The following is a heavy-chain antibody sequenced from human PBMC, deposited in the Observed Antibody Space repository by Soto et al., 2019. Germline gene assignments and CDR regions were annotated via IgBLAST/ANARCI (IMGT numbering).Heavy chain of an antibody. D-gene: IGHD6-19*01. CDR3: ARSGSGSGWF. CDR1: GGSLSSGGYY. J-gene: IGHJ4*02. Sequence: XTLSLPSTVSGGSLSSGGYYWSWIRQPPGKGLEWVGYIYYSGSTKYNTSLKIRFTISVYTSKNQFSLKLNSMTAADTAVYYCARSGSGSGWFGGRGTLVNVSS. V-gene: IGHV4-61*08. CDR2: IYYSGST.